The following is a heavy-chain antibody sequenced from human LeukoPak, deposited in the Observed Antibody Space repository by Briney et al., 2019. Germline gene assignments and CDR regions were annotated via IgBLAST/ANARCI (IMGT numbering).Heavy chain of an antibody. D-gene: IGHD2-2*01. J-gene: IGHJ3*02. CDR2: IYSGGST. V-gene: IGHV3-53*01. Sequence: GGSLRLSCAASGFTVSSNYMSWVRQAPGKGLEWVSVIYSGGSTYYADSVKGRFTISRDNSKNTLYLQMNSLRAEDTAVYYCARDPLKGYCSSTSCPDAFDIWGQGTMVTVSS. CDR1: GFTVSSNY. CDR3: ARDPLKGYCSSTSCPDAFDI.